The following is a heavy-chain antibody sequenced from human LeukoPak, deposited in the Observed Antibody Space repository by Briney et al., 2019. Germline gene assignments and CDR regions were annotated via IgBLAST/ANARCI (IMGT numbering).Heavy chain of an antibody. D-gene: IGHD6-13*01. CDR1: DGSISSYY. CDR3: ARASWGIAAAGTGFFDY. V-gene: IGHV4-59*01. J-gene: IGHJ4*02. CDR2: IYYSGST. Sequence: TETLSLTCTVSDGSISSYYWSWIRQPPGKGLEWIGYIYYSGSTNYNPSLKSRVTISVDTSKNQFSLKLSSVTAADTAVYYCARASWGIAAAGTGFFDYWGQGTLVTVSS.